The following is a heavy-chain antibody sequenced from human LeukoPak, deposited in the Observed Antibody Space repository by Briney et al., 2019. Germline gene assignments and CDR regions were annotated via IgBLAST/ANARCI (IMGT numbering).Heavy chain of an antibody. Sequence: GVSLRLSCAASGFTFSSYAMNWVRQAPGKGLEWVSTISGSGDSTYYADSVKGRFTISRDNSKNTLYLQMNSLRAEDTAVYYCARDRGYSCGYWGQGTLVTVSS. J-gene: IGHJ4*02. CDR1: GFTFSSYA. CDR3: ARDRGYSCGY. CDR2: ISGSGDST. V-gene: IGHV3-23*01. D-gene: IGHD5-18*01.